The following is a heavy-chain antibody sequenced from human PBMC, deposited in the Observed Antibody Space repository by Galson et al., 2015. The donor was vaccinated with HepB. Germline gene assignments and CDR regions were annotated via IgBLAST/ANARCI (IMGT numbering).Heavy chain of an antibody. J-gene: IGHJ6*02. CDR2: IIPIFGTA. CDR1: GGTFSSYA. V-gene: IGHV1-69*01. D-gene: IGHD4-11*01. CDR3: AQELGSLTTVGNYYGMDV. Sequence: SGGTFSSYAISWVRQAPGQGLEWMGGIIPIFGTANYAQKFQGRVTITADESTSTAYTELSSLRSEDTAVYYCAQELGSLTTVGNYYGMDVWGQGTTVTVSS.